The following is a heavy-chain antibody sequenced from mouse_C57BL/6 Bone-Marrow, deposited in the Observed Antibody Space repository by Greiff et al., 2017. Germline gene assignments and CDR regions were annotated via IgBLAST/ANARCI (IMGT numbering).Heavy chain of an antibody. Sequence: QVTLKVSGPGILQPSQTLSLTCSFSGFSLSTFGMGVGWIRQPSGKGLEWLARIWWDDDKSYNPALKRQLTLSKDTSTHQVLHKIAYVDTADTATYYSARIDYYGGSPYWYFDVWGTGTTVTVSS. CDR2: IWWDDDK. J-gene: IGHJ1*03. V-gene: IGHV8-8*01. CDR1: GFSLSTFGMG. CDR3: ARIDYYGGSPYWYFDV. D-gene: IGHD1-1*01.